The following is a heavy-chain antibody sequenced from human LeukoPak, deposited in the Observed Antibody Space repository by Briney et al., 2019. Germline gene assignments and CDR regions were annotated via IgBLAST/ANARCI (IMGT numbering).Heavy chain of an antibody. D-gene: IGHD3-10*01. CDR2: VIPIFGTA. CDR1: GGTFSSYA. Sequence: GASVPVSCKASGGTFSSYAISWVRQAPGRGLEWVGGVIPIFGTANYAQKFQGRVTITADESTSTAYMELSSLRSEDTAVYYCARDYGSGSYDIYYYYYGMDVWGQGTTVTVSS. V-gene: IGHV1-69*13. J-gene: IGHJ6*02. CDR3: ARDYGSGSYDIYYYYYGMDV.